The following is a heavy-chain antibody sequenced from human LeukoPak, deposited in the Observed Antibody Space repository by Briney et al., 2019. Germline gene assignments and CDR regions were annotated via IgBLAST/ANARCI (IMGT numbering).Heavy chain of an antibody. CDR2: ISSSSSYI. V-gene: IGHV3-21*01. D-gene: IGHD3-10*01. CDR3: ARDGLNYGYPFDY. Sequence: PGGSLRLSCAASGFTFSSYAMSWVRQAPGKGLEWVSSISSSSSYIYYADSVKGRFTISRDNAKNSLYLQMNSLRAEDTAVYYCARDGLNYGYPFDYWGQGTLVTVSS. CDR1: GFTFSSYA. J-gene: IGHJ4*02.